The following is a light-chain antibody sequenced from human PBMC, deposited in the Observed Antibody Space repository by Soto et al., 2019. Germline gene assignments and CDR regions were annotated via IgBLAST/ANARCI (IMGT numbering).Light chain of an antibody. Sequence: AIQLTQSPSSLPASVGDRVIISCRASQGIGSALAWYQQKPGRAPRLLIYDASSLQSGVPSRFSGSGSGTDFTLTISSLQPEDFATYYCQQFHSYALTFGGGTKVEIK. V-gene: IGKV1-13*02. J-gene: IGKJ4*01. CDR2: DAS. CDR3: QQFHSYALT. CDR1: QGIGSA.